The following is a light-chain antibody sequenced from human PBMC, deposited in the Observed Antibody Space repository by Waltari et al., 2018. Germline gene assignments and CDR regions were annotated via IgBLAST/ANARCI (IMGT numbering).Light chain of an antibody. CDR3: QQYKSYSPWT. V-gene: IGKV1-5*03. CDR2: KAS. J-gene: IGKJ1*01. CDR1: QSISTW. Sequence: DIQMTQSPSTLSASVGDRVTITCRASQSISTWLALYQQKPGKAPKLLIYKASNLASGVPSRFSGSGSGTEFTLNVSSLQPDDFATYYCQQYKSYSPWTFGQGTKVEI.